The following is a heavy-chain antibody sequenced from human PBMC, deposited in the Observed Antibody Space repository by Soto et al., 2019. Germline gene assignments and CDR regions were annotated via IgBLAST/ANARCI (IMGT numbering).Heavy chain of an antibody. CDR2: ISGSGGST. V-gene: IGHV3-23*01. CDR1: GFTFSSYA. Sequence: EVQLLESGGGLVQPGGSLRLSCAASGFTFSSYAMSWVRQAPGKGLEWVSAISGSGGSTYYADSVKGRFTISRDNSKTTLYLQMNSLRAEDTAVYYCAKGSSMVRGVICYWGQGTLVTVSS. CDR3: AKGSSMVRGVICY. D-gene: IGHD3-10*01. J-gene: IGHJ4*02.